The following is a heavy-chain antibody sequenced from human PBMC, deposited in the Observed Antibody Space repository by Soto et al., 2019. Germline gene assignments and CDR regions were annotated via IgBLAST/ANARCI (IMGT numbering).Heavy chain of an antibody. J-gene: IGHJ3*01. D-gene: IGHD1-26*01. CDR1: GYTFTSKN. CDR2: INRSGGGT. Sequence: QAQLVQSGAEVRKPGASVEISCKASGYTFTSKNIHWVRQAPGPGLEWMGTINRSGGGTDYSQRFQGRVSMTRDKSASTVFLELTSLRSEDTAVYYCARNSGSAGGLDVWGQGTTFIVTS. CDR3: ARNSGSAGGLDV. V-gene: IGHV1-46*01.